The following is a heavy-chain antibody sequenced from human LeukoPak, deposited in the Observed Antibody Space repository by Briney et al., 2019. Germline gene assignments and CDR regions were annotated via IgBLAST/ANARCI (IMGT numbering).Heavy chain of an antibody. CDR1: GFTFSSYG. Sequence: PGGSLRLSCAASGFTFSSYGMHWVRQAPGKGLEWVAVISYDGSNKYYADSVKGRFTISRDNSKNTLYLQMNSLRAEDTAVYYCAKECITMVRGVIARGYFDYWGQGTLVTVSS. J-gene: IGHJ4*02. V-gene: IGHV3-30*18. CDR3: AKECITMVRGVIARGYFDY. D-gene: IGHD3-10*01. CDR2: ISYDGSNK.